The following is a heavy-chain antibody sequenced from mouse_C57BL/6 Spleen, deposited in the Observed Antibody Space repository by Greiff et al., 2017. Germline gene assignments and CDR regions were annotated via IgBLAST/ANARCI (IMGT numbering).Heavy chain of an antibody. J-gene: IGHJ4*01. CDR2: IYPGSGST. CDR1: GYTFTSYW. CDR3: ARGECDYENYAMDY. Sequence: VQLQQPGAELVKPGASVKMSCKASGYTFTSYWITWVKQRPGQGLEWIGDIYPGSGSTNYNEKFKRKATLTVDTSSSTAYMQLSSLTSEDSAVYYCARGECDYENYAMDYWGQGTSVTVSS. V-gene: IGHV1-55*01. D-gene: IGHD2-4*01.